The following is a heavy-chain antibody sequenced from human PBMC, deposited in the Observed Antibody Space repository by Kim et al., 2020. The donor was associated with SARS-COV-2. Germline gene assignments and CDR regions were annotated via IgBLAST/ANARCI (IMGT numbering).Heavy chain of an antibody. J-gene: IGHJ1*01. Sequence: GGSLRLSCAASGFTFSSYAMSWVRQAPGKGLEWVSAISGSGGSTYYADSVKGRFTISRDNSKNTLYLQMNSLRAEDTAVYYCAKDSPLRTMIVVVITPSHWGQGTLVTVSS. V-gene: IGHV3-23*01. D-gene: IGHD3-22*01. CDR1: GFTFSSYA. CDR3: AKDSPLRTMIVVVITPSH. CDR2: ISGSGGST.